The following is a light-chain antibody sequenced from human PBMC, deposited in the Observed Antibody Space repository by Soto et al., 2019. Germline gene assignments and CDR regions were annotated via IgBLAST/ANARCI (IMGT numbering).Light chain of an antibody. CDR2: DVS. V-gene: IGLV2-14*03. CDR3: TSYTTSSTVV. J-gene: IGLJ2*01. Sequence: QSALTQPASVSGSPGQSITISCTGTSSDVGGYNFVSWYQQHPGKAPKVMIYDVSDRPSGVSDRFSGSKSGNTASLTISGLQAVDEAHYYCTSYTTSSTVVFGGGTKLTVL. CDR1: SSDVGGYNF.